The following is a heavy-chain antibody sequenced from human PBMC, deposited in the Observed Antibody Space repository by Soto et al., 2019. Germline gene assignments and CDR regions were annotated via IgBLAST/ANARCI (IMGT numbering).Heavy chain of an antibody. CDR3: AKEVVVAATYYYYYGMDV. CDR1: GFTFSSYG. CDR2: ISYDGSNK. J-gene: IGHJ6*02. D-gene: IGHD2-15*01. V-gene: IGHV3-30*18. Sequence: QVQLVESGGGVVQPGGSLRLSCAASGFTFSSYGMHWVRQAPGKGLEWVAVISYDGSNKYYADSVKGRFTISRDNSKNTLYLQMNSLRAEDTAVYYCAKEVVVAATYYYYYGMDVWGQGTTVTVSS.